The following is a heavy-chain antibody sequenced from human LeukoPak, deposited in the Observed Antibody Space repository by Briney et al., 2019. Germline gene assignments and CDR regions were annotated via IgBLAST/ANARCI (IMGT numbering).Heavy chain of an antibody. J-gene: IGHJ4*02. CDR3: ARGSIGYSSRIIVDY. CDR2: IYNSGNT. Sequence: SETLSLTCTVSGYSITRGYYWDWIRQPPGKGLEGIGSIYNSGNTYYNPSLKSRVTMSLYTSKNQFSLKLSSVTAADTAVYYCARGSIGYSSRIIVDYWGQGTLVTVSS. V-gene: IGHV4-38-2*02. CDR1: GYSITRGYY. D-gene: IGHD6-13*01.